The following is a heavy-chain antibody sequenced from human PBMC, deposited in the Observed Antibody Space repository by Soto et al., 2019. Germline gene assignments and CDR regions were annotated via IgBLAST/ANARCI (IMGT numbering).Heavy chain of an antibody. Sequence: EVQLVESGGGLVKPGGSLRLSCAASGFTFSNAWMSWVRQAPGKGLEWVGRIKSKTDGGTTDYAAPVKGRFTISRDDSKNTLYLQMNSLKTEDTAVYYCTTEWVRRGALRNFDYWGQGTLVTVSS. CDR2: IKSKTDGGTT. D-gene: IGHD5-12*01. V-gene: IGHV3-15*01. CDR3: TTEWVRRGALRNFDY. J-gene: IGHJ4*02. CDR1: GFTFSNAW.